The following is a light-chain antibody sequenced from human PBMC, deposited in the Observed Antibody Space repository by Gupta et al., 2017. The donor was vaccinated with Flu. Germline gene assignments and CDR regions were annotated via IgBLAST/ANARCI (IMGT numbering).Light chain of an antibody. CDR1: HDINTY. V-gene: IGKV1-33*01. CDR3: QPYHKLRLT. CDR2: DAS. Sequence: DVQMTQSPSSLSTSVGDRVTITYQASHDINTYLNWYQQKPGKAPKLLIYDASNLETGVPSRFSGSGSGTDFTLTISSLQPEDIATYYGQPYHKLRLTFGGGTRVEIK. J-gene: IGKJ4*01.